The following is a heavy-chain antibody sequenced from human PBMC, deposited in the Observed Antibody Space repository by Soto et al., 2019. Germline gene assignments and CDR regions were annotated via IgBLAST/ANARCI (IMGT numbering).Heavy chain of an antibody. CDR3: ARDLNYGYDLYYFDY. V-gene: IGHV3-48*01. CDR2: ISSSSSTI. J-gene: IGHJ4*02. CDR1: GFTFSSYS. Sequence: GGSLRLSCAASGFTFSSYSMNWVRQAPGKGLEWVSYISSSSSTIYYADSVKGRFTISRDNAKNSLYLQMNSLRAEDTAVYYCARDLNYGYDLYYFDYWGQGTLVTVSS. D-gene: IGHD5-12*01.